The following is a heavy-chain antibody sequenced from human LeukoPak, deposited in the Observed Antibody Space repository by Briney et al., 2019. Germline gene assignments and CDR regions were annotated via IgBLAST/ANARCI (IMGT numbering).Heavy chain of an antibody. D-gene: IGHD4-17*01. Sequence: GESLKISCAASGFTFSSYGLHWVRQAPGKGLEWVTFIRYDGNNQYYADSVKGRFAISRDNSKNTLFLQMNSLRAEDTAVYYCAKGHDYGDSSFDYWGQGTLVTVSS. J-gene: IGHJ4*02. CDR3: AKGHDYGDSSFDY. CDR1: GFTFSSYG. CDR2: IRYDGNNQ. V-gene: IGHV3-30*02.